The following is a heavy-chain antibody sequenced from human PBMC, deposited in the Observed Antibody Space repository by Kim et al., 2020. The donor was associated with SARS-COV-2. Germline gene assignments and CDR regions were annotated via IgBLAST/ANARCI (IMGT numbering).Heavy chain of an antibody. V-gene: IGHV3-48*03. Sequence: GGSLRLSCVASGFTFSSYEMNWVRQAPGKGLEWVSYIIGSGTTIYYADSVRGRFTISRDNDKNSLYLQMNSLRAEDTAVYYCARGRNYSPCDYWVQGTL. CDR2: IIGSGTTI. D-gene: IGHD4-4*01. CDR1: GFTFSSYE. J-gene: IGHJ4*02. CDR3: ARGRNYSPCDY.